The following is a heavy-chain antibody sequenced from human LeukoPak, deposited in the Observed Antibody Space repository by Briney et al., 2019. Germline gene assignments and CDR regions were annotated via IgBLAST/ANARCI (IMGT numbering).Heavy chain of an antibody. CDR3: ASGDSSGPYYYYYYGMDV. V-gene: IGHV3-66*01. CDR1: GFTVSSNY. D-gene: IGHD3-22*01. J-gene: IGHJ6*02. Sequence: PGGSLRLSCAASGFTVSSNYMSWVRQAPGKGLEWVSVIYSGGSTYYADSVKGRFTISRDNSKNTLHLQMNSLRAEDTAVYYCASGDSSGPYYYYYYGMDVWGQGTTVTVSS. CDR2: IYSGGST.